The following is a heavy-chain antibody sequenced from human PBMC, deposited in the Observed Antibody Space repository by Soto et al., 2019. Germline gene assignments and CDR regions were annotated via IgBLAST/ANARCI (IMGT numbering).Heavy chain of an antibody. J-gene: IGHJ3*02. D-gene: IGHD6-6*01. Sequence: SETLSLTCAVSSGSISSSNWWSWVRQPPGKGLEWIGEIYHSGSTNYNPSLKSRVTISVDKSKNQFSLKLSSVTAADTAVYYCARDRGHSSSSPPRKGNDAFDIWGQGTMVTVSS. CDR3: ARDRGHSSSSPPRKGNDAFDI. CDR2: IYHSGST. CDR1: SGSISSSNW. V-gene: IGHV4-4*02.